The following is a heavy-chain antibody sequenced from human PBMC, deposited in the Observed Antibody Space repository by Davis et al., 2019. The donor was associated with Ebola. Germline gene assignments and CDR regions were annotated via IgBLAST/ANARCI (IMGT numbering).Heavy chain of an antibody. CDR1: GGSISSYY. D-gene: IGHD2-15*01. Sequence: SETLSLTCTVSGGSISSYYWSWIRQPPGKGLEWIGYVYYIGSTNYNPSFKSRVTISLDTSKNQFSLRLTSVTAADTALYYCAGLARGGSLQYWGQGTLVTVSS. J-gene: IGHJ4*02. CDR3: AGLARGGSLQY. V-gene: IGHV4-59*08. CDR2: VYYIGST.